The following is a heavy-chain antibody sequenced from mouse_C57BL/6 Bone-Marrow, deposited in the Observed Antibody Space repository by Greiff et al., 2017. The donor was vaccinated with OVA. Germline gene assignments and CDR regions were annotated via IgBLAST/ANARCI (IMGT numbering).Heavy chain of an antibody. D-gene: IGHD5-1-1*01. CDR1: GFTFSSYG. V-gene: IGHV5-6*01. CDR3: ERQIPYYAMDY. CDR2: ISSGGSYT. J-gene: IGHJ4*01. Sequence: VQLKESGGDLVKPGGSLKLSCAASGFTFSSYGMSWVRQTPDKRLEWVATISSGGSYTYYPDSVKGRFTISRDNAKNTLYLQMSSLKSEDTAMYDCERQIPYYAMDYWGQVTSVTVSS.